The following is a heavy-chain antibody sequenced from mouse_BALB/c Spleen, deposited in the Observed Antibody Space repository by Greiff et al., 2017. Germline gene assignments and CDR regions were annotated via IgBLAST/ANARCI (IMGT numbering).Heavy chain of an antibody. Sequence: VQLKESGAELVKPGASVKLSCTASGFNIKDTYMHWVKQRPEQGLEWIGRIDPANGNTKYDPKFQGKATITADTSSNTAYLQLSSLTSEDTAVYYCARDGNYDYAMDYWGQGTSVTVSS. V-gene: IGHV14-3*02. CDR1: GFNIKDTY. CDR3: ARDGNYDYAMDY. D-gene: IGHD2-1*01. J-gene: IGHJ4*01. CDR2: IDPANGNT.